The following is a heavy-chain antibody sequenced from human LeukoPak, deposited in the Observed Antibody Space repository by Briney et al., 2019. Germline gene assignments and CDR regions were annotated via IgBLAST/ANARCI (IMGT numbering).Heavy chain of an antibody. V-gene: IGHV4-59*01. CDR3: ARDNYDSSGYLPFDY. Sequence: SETLSLTCTVSGGSISSYYWSWIRQPPGKGLEWIGYIYYSGSTNYNPSLKSRVSISEDTSKNQFSLKVRSVTAADTAVYYCARDNYDSSGYLPFDYWGQGTLVTVSS. CDR2: IYYSGST. J-gene: IGHJ4*02. D-gene: IGHD3-22*01. CDR1: GGSISSYY.